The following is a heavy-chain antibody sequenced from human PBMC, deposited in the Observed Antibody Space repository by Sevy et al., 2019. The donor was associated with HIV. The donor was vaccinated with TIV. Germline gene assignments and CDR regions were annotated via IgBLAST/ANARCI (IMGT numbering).Heavy chain of an antibody. D-gene: IGHD2-8*01. Sequence: GGSLRLSCAASRFTFNRYGMHWVRQAPGKGLEWVAVISYDGSNEYYADSVKGRFTVSRDNSKKTVYLQMNSLKFEDTAVYYCAKDRIVLMRYAPASHYYGLDVWGQGITVTVSS. CDR2: ISYDGSNE. J-gene: IGHJ6*02. CDR1: RFTFNRYG. V-gene: IGHV3-30*18. CDR3: AKDRIVLMRYAPASHYYGLDV.